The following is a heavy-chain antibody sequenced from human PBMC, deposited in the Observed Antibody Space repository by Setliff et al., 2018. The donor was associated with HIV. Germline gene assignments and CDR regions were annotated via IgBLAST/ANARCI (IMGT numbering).Heavy chain of an antibody. CDR1: GASITSYY. J-gene: IGHJ4*02. Sequence: KPSETLSLTCTVSGASITSYYWSWVRQTPGKGLEWMGYIYHSGGTTYNPSFKSRVTISVDTPKNQLSLKLTSVTVADTAVYYCARFSSGWYAHYWGQGKLVTVSS. CDR3: ARFSSGWYAHY. V-gene: IGHV4-59*01. CDR2: IYHSGGT. D-gene: IGHD6-19*01.